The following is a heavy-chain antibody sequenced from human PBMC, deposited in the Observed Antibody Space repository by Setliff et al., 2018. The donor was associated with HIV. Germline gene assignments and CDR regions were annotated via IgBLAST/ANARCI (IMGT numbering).Heavy chain of an antibody. J-gene: IGHJ3*02. D-gene: IGHD6-19*01. CDR2: VGFRGDT. CDR3: VASSGWRGYDAFSI. CDR1: GFIFSSYD. V-gene: IGHV3-13*01. Sequence: GGSLRLSCAASGFIFSSYDMHWVRQSAGRGLEWVSQVGFRGDTIYADSVRGRFTISRENVKNSLDLQMNSLRVGDTAVYYCVASSGWRGYDAFSIWGQGTMVTVSS.